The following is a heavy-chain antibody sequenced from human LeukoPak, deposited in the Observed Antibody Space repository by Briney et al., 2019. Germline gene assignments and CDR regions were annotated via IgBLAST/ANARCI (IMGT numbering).Heavy chain of an antibody. CDR3: ARGVQLWIYYMDV. J-gene: IGHJ6*03. D-gene: IGHD5-18*01. Sequence: PGGSLRLSCAASGFTFSNYGMHWARQAPGKGLEWVAFIGFDGSDHSYADSVKGRFTISRDNSKNTLFLQMNSLRTEDTAVYYCARGVQLWIYYMDVWGKGTTVTVSS. V-gene: IGHV3-30*02. CDR2: IGFDGSDH. CDR1: GFTFSNYG.